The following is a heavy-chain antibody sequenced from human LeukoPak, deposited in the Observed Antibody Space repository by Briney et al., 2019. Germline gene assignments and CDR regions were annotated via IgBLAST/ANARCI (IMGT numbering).Heavy chain of an antibody. V-gene: IGHV3-23*01. CDR2: ISGSGGST. CDR3: AGETYYDFWRGAFDI. CDR1: GFTFSSYA. J-gene: IGHJ3*02. Sequence: SGGSLRLSCAASGFTFSSYAMSWVRQAPGKGLEWVSAISGSGGSTYYADSVKGRFTISRDNSKNTLYLQMHSLRAEDTAVYYCAGETYYDFWRGAFDIWGQGTMVTVSS. D-gene: IGHD3-3*01.